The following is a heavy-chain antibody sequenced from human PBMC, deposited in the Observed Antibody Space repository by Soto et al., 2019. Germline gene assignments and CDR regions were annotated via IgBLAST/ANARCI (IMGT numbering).Heavy chain of an antibody. CDR2: MNPNSGNT. Sequence: GASVKVSCKASGYTFTSYDINWVRQATGQGLEWMGWMNPNSGNTGYAQKFQGRVTMTRNTSISTAYMELSSLRSEDTAVYYCAIHSGYDLVQIDYRGQGTLVTVSS. V-gene: IGHV1-8*01. CDR1: GYTFTSYD. D-gene: IGHD5-12*01. J-gene: IGHJ4*02. CDR3: AIHSGYDLVQIDY.